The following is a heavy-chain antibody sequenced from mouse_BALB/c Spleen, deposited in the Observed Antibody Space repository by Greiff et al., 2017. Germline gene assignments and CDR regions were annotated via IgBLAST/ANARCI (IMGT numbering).Heavy chain of an antibody. CDR1: GFNIKDYY. CDR2: IDPENGDT. V-gene: IGHV14-4*02. CDR3: ARKGGYYRYDDYAMDY. D-gene: IGHD2-14*01. J-gene: IGHJ4*01. Sequence: EVQLQQSGAELVRSGASVKLSCTASGFNIKDYYMHWVKQRPEQGLEWIGWIDPENGDTEYAPKFQGKATMTADKSSSTAYMELSSLTSEDSAVYYCARKGGYYRYDDYAMDYWGQGTSVTVSS.